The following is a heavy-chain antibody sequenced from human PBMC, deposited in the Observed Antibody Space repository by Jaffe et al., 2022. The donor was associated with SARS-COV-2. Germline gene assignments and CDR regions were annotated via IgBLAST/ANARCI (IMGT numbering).Heavy chain of an antibody. V-gene: IGHV5-10-1*03. D-gene: IGHD3-16*01. CDR2: IDPNDSHT. Sequence: DVQLVQSGTEVKNPGESLTISCRGSGYSFISYWINWVRQLPGEGLEWMGTIDPNDSHTDYSPSFQGHVTISVDKSISTAYLHWSSLKASDTAMYYCAVLTGWGQGTLVSVSS. CDR3: AVLTG. J-gene: IGHJ4*02. CDR1: GYSFISYW.